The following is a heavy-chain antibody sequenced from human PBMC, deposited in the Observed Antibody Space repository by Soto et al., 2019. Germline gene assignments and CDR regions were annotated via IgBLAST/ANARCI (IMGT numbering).Heavy chain of an antibody. Sequence: QVQLVQSGAEVKKPGSSVKVSCKASGGTFSSYTISWVRQAPGQGLEWMGRIIPILGIANYAQKFQGRVTITAEKSTSTAYMELSSLRSEDTAVYYCARESIAAAGSFDYWGQGTLVTVSS. CDR2: IIPILGIA. D-gene: IGHD6-13*01. V-gene: IGHV1-69*02. CDR1: GGTFSSYT. J-gene: IGHJ4*02. CDR3: ARESIAAAGSFDY.